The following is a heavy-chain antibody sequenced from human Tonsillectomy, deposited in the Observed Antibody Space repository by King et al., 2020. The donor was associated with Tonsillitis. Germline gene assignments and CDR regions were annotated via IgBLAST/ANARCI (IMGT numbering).Heavy chain of an antibody. J-gene: IGHJ5*02. CDR1: GYTFTSYY. Sequence: VQLVESGAEVKKPGASVKVSCKASGYTFTSYYMHWVRQAPGQGLEWMGIINPSGGGTIYAQKFQGRVTMTRDTSTRTVYMELSSLRSEDTAVYYCARDGVPAPLPTNLFDPWGQGTLVTVSS. V-gene: IGHV1-46*01. D-gene: IGHD3-16*01. CDR2: INPSGGGT. CDR3: ARDGVPAPLPTNLFDP.